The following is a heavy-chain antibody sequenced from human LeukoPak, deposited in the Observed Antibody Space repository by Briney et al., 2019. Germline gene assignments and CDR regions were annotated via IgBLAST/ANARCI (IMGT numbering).Heavy chain of an antibody. CDR3: ARRGFGEEDLIDY. J-gene: IGHJ4*02. D-gene: IGHD3-3*01. CDR2: IYYSGST. V-gene: IGHV4-59*08. CDR1: GGSISSYY. Sequence: SETLSLTCTVSGGSISSYYWSWIRQPPGKGLEWIGYIYYSGSTNYNPSLKSRVTISVDTSKNQFSLKLSSVTAADTAVYYCARRGFGEEDLIDYWGQGTLVTVSS.